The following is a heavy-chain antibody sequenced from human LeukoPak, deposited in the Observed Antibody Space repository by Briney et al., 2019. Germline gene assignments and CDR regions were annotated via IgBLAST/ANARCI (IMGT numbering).Heavy chain of an antibody. Sequence: GGSLRLSCAASEFSVGSNYMTWVRQAPGKGLEWVSLIYSGGSTYYADSVKGRFTISRDNSKNTLYLQMNSLRAEDTAVYYCARHGLRYFDWLLLLYAFDIWGQGTMVTVSS. CDR3: ARHGLRYFDWLLLLYAFDI. V-gene: IGHV3-66*04. D-gene: IGHD3-9*01. J-gene: IGHJ3*02. CDR2: IYSGGST. CDR1: EFSVGSNY.